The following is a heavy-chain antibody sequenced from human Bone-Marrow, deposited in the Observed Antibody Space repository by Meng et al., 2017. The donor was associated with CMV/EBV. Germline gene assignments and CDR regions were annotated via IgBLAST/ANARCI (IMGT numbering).Heavy chain of an antibody. CDR1: GFTFDDYG. D-gene: IGHD2-2*01. J-gene: IGHJ6*02. CDR3: ARDRYCSSTSCYGDYYYYGMDV. Sequence: GESLKISCAASGFTFDDYGMSWVRQAPGKGLEWVSSISSSSSYIYYADSVTGRFTISRDNAKNSLYLQMNSLRAEDTAVYYCARDRYCSSTSCYGDYYYYGMDVWGQGTTVTVSS. V-gene: IGHV3-21*01. CDR2: ISSSSSYI.